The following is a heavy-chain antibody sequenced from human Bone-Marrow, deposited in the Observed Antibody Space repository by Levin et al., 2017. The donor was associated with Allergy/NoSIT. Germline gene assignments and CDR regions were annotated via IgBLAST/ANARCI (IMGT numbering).Heavy chain of an antibody. D-gene: IGHD3-16*02. CDR1: GFTFSSYA. CDR2: VSGSSRTI. V-gene: IGHV3-48*01. CDR3: AREGDDYVWGSHRYTMDYFDY. J-gene: IGHJ4*02. Sequence: PGGSLRLSCAASGFTFSSYAMNWVRQAPGKGLEWVSYVSGSSRTIYYADSVKGRFTISRDNAKNSLYLQMNSLRAEDTAVYYCAREGDDYVWGSHRYTMDYFDYWGQGTLVTVSS.